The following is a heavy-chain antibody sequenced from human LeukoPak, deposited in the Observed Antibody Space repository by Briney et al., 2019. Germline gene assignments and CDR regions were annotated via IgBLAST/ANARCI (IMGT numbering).Heavy chain of an antibody. CDR2: ISSSSYI. Sequence: GGSLRLSCAASGFTFSSYSMNWARQAPGKGLEWVSSISSSSYIYCADSVKGRFTISRDNAKNSLYLQMNSLRAEDTAVYYCARKWGRQGGDYWGQGTLVTVSS. D-gene: IGHD2-8*01. CDR3: ARKWGRQGGDY. V-gene: IGHV3-21*01. J-gene: IGHJ4*02. CDR1: GFTFSSYS.